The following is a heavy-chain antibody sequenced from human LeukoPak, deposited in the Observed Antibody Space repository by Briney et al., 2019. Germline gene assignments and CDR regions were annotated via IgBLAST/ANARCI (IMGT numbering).Heavy chain of an antibody. D-gene: IGHD3-22*01. CDR2: IYYSGST. CDR1: GGPISSSSYY. V-gene: IGHV4-39*07. Sequence: SETLSLTCTVSGGPISSSSYYWGWIRQPPGKGLEWIGSIYYSGSTYYNPSLKSRVTISVDTSKNQFSLKLSSVTAADTAVYYCARGDDSSGQCDYWGQGTLVTVSS. CDR3: ARGDDSSGQCDY. J-gene: IGHJ4*02.